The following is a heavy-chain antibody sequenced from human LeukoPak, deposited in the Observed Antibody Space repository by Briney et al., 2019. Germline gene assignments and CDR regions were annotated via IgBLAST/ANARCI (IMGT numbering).Heavy chain of an antibody. D-gene: IGHD5-12*01. CDR1: GYTFTSYG. V-gene: IGHV1-18*01. CDR3: ARERYSGYDFYGY. CDR2: ISAYSDNA. J-gene: IGHJ4*02. Sequence: GASVKVSCKASGYTFTSYGVSWVRQAPGQGLEWMGWISAYSDNANYAQKVQGRVTTTTDTSTSTAYMELRSLRSDDTAVYYCARERYSGYDFYGYWGQGTLVTVSS.